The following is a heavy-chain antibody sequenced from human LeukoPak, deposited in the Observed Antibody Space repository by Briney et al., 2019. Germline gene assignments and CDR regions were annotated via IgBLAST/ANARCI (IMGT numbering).Heavy chain of an antibody. Sequence: GASVKVSCKVSGYTLTELSMHWVRQAPGKGLEWMGGFDPEDGETIYAQKFQGRVTMTRDTSTSTVYMELSSLRSEDTAVYYCARGHPEMREDYWGQGTLVTVSS. J-gene: IGHJ4*02. CDR3: ARGHPEMREDY. V-gene: IGHV1-24*01. CDR1: GYTLTELS. D-gene: IGHD5-24*01. CDR2: FDPEDGET.